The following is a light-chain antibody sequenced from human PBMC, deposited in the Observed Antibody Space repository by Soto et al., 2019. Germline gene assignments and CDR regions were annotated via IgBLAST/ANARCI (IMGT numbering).Light chain of an antibody. CDR3: SSYVGSNNFV. Sequence: QSALTQPPSASGSPGQSVTISCTGTSSDVGAYNSVSWYQQNPGKAPKLVIYEVTKRPSGVPDRFSGSKSGNTASLTVSGLQPDDEADYYCSSYVGSNNFVFGTGTKVTVL. CDR2: EVT. V-gene: IGLV2-8*01. J-gene: IGLJ1*01. CDR1: SSDVGAYNS.